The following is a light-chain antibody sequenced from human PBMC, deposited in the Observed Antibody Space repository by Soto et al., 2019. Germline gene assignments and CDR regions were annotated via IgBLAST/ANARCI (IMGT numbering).Light chain of an antibody. V-gene: IGKV3-11*01. CDR2: GAF. CDR1: PSVTNY. J-gene: IGKJ5*01. Sequence: IVLSQSPATLSLSPGERATRSCRASPSVTNYLAWYQQKPGQPPRLLIYGAFNRAAGIPARFSGSGSGTGFTLTISSLEPEDSAVYYCQQRNIWPPVTFGQGTRLEIK. CDR3: QQRNIWPPVT.